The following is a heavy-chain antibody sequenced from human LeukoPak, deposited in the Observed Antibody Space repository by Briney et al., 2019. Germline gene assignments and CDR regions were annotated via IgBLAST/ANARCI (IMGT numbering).Heavy chain of an antibody. D-gene: IGHD2-2*01. Sequence: GGSLRLSCAASGFPFSSHWMHWVRQAPGKGLEWVSIMYRGGSTGVADSVRGRFTISRDTSKNMVYLQMNSLRAEDTAIYYCVRGSDQRGWFDPWGQGTLVTVAS. CDR1: GFPFSSHW. CDR2: MYRGGST. V-gene: IGHV3-53*01. J-gene: IGHJ5*02. CDR3: VRGSDQRGWFDP.